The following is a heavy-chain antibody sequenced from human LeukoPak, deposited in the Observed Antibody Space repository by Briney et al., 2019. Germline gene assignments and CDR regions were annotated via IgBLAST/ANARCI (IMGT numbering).Heavy chain of an antibody. CDR1: GGTFSSYA. J-gene: IGHJ1*01. Sequence: ASVKVSCKASGGTFSSYAISWVRQAPGQGLEWMGGIIPIFGTANYAQKFQGRAAITADESTSTAYMELSSLRSEDTAVYYCARGGDIVVVPAAMIPRYLNGDYHRAEYFQHWGQGTLVTVSS. CDR3: ARGGDIVVVPAAMIPRYLNGDYHRAEYFQH. D-gene: IGHD2-2*01. V-gene: IGHV1-69*13. CDR2: IIPIFGTA.